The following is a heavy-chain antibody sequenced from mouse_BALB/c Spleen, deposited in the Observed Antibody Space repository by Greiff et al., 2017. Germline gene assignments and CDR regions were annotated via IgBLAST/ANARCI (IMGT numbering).Heavy chain of an antibody. V-gene: IGHV5-6-5*01. CDR1: GFTFSSYA. CDR2: ISSGGST. CDR3: ARVGNPYYFDY. Sequence: EVNVVESGGGLVKPGGSLKLSCAVSGFTFSSYAMSWVRQTPEKRLEWVASISSGGSTYYPDSVKGRFTISRDNARNILYLQMSSLRSEDTAMYYCARVGNPYYFDYWGQGTTLTVSS. J-gene: IGHJ2*01. D-gene: IGHD2-1*01.